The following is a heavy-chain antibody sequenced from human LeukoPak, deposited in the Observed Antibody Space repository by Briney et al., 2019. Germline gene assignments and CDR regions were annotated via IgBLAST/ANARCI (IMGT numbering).Heavy chain of an antibody. J-gene: IGHJ4*02. D-gene: IGHD6-6*01. V-gene: IGHV3-21*01. CDR1: GFTFSSYS. Sequence: GGSLRLSCAASGFTFSSYSMNWVRQAPGKGLEWVSSISTGSTYIHYADSVKGRFTISRDNAKNSLYLQMNSLRVEDTAVYCCARDRSRGSSSGRVDCWGQGTLVTVSS. CDR3: ARDRSRGSSSGRVDC. CDR2: ISTGSTYI.